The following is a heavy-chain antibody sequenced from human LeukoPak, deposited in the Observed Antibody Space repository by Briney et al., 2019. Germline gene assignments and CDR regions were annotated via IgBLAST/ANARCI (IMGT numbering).Heavy chain of an antibody. CDR2: INHSGST. Sequence: SETLSLTCAVYGGSFSGYYWSWIRQPPGRGREWVGEINHSGSTNYNPSLKSRVTISVGTTKNHISLKLRSLAAADTAVYYCARGLGGIFEKNWFDPWGRGTLVPVSS. V-gene: IGHV4-34*01. J-gene: IGHJ5*02. CDR1: GGSFSGYY. D-gene: IGHD3-3*02. CDR3: ARGLGGIFEKNWFDP.